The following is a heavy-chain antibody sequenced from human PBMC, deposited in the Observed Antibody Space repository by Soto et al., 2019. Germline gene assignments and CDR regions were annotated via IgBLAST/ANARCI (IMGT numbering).Heavy chain of an antibody. CDR3: ARGNHRWLQLWYFDL. CDR1: GGTFSSYA. J-gene: IGHJ2*01. V-gene: IGHV1-69*12. D-gene: IGHD5-12*01. Sequence: QVQLVQSGAEVKKPGSSVKVSCKASGGTFSSYAISWVRQAPGQGLEWMGGIIPIFGTVNYAQKFQGRVTITADESTSTAYMELSSLRSEDTAVYYCARGNHRWLQLWYFDLWGRGTLVTFS. CDR2: IIPIFGTV.